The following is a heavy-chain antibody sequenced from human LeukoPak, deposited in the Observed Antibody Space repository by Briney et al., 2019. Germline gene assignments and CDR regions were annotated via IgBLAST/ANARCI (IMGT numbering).Heavy chain of an antibody. V-gene: IGHV3-21*01. CDR3: AKDPTVGQAAAGPNWFDP. D-gene: IGHD6-13*01. J-gene: IGHJ5*02. Sequence: KAGGSLRLSCVVSGFTFSIYSMNWVRQAPGKGLEWVSYISSTSSYKYYADSVKGRFTVSRDNAKNSLYLQMNSLRAEDTAVYYCAKDPTVGQAAAGPNWFDPWGQGTLVTVSS. CDR1: GFTFSIYS. CDR2: ISSTSSYK.